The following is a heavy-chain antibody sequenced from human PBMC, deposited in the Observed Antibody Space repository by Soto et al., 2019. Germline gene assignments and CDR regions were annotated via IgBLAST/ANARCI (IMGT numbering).Heavy chain of an antibody. J-gene: IGHJ2*01. D-gene: IGHD4-17*01. CDR3: ARRHPRLYFGL. V-gene: IGHV4-31*03. CDR2: IYYSGDT. Sequence: QVQLQESGPGLVKPSQTLSLTCTVSGGSVSSGGQYWSWIRQHPGKGLEWLGNIYYSGDTCYNPSLRSRITISVDTSRNQFSLRLSSVTAADTAVYYCARRHPRLYFGLWGRGTLLTVSS. CDR1: GGSVSSGGQY.